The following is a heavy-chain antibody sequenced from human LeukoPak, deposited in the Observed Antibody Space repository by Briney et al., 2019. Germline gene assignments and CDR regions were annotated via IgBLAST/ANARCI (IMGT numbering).Heavy chain of an antibody. V-gene: IGHV4-34*01. CDR1: GGSFSGYY. Sequence: SETLSLTCAVYGGSFSGYYWSWIRQPPGKGLEWIGEINHSGSTNYNPSLKSRVTISVDTSKNQFSLKLSSVTAADTAVYYCARDGSSWSQTSLDYWGQGTLVTVSS. CDR2: INHSGST. J-gene: IGHJ4*02. D-gene: IGHD6-13*01. CDR3: ARDGSSWSQTSLDY.